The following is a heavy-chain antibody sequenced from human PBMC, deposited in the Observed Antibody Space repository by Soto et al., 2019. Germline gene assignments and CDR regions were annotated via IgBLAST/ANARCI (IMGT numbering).Heavy chain of an antibody. Sequence: PSETLSLTXTVSGGSISSGDYYWSWIRQPPGKGLEWIGYIYYSGSTYYNPSLKSRVTISVDTSKNQFSLKLSSVTAADTAVYYCATYYYDSSGYYYFDYWGQGTLVTVSS. CDR2: IYYSGST. J-gene: IGHJ4*02. CDR3: ATYYYDSSGYYYFDY. D-gene: IGHD3-22*01. CDR1: GGSISSGDYY. V-gene: IGHV4-30-4*01.